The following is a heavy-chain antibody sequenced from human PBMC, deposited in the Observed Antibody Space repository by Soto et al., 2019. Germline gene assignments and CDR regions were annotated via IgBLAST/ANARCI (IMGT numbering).Heavy chain of an antibody. Sequence: TLSLTCTDSGGSISSGDDYWNWIRQNPRKGLEWIGYSYDSGSTYYNPSLKSRATISVDTSKSQVSLKLRSVTAADTAVYYCARGVWVDSASDSWGQGTRVTVSS. V-gene: IGHV4-31*03. D-gene: IGHD3-16*01. CDR1: GGSISSGDDY. CDR2: SYDSGST. J-gene: IGHJ4*02. CDR3: ARGVWVDSASDS.